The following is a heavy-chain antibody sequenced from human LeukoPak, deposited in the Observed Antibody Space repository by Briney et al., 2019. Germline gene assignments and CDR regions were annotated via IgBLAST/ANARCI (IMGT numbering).Heavy chain of an antibody. CDR3: ARMGSGLAAADLLDY. Sequence: SETLSLTCTASGGSISSSSYYWGWIRQPPGQRLEWIGSIYYSGSTYYNPSLKSRVTISVDTSKDQFSLKLSSVTAADTAVYYCARMGSGLAAADLLDYWGQGTLVTVSS. CDR2: IYYSGST. J-gene: IGHJ4*02. D-gene: IGHD6-13*01. V-gene: IGHV4-39*01. CDR1: GGSISSSSYY.